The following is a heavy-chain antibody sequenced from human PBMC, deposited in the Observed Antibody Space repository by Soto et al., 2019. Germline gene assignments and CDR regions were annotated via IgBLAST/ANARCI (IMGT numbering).Heavy chain of an antibody. J-gene: IGHJ4*02. CDR1: GYTFPSYY. V-gene: IGHV1-46*01. Sequence: QVHLVQSGAEVKRPGASVTFSCKASGYTFPSYYIHWVRQAPGQGLQWMGMINPNTGTPTYAQKFQGRISMTRDTSTRTFYMELGSLRSDDTALYYCARRDSGDYDYFDQWGQGTLVTVSS. D-gene: IGHD4-17*01. CDR2: INPNTGTP. CDR3: ARRDSGDYDYFDQ.